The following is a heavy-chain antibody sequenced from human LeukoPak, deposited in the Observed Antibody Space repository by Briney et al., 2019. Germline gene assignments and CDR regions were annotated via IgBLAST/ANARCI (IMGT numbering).Heavy chain of an antibody. CDR1: GGSFSGYY. Sequence: PSETLTLTCAVSGGSFSGYYMSWIRQPPGKGLEWIGEINHSGSTNYNPSLKSRVIISVDTSKNQFTLKLSSVTAADTAVYYCARGGSPTGWFDPWGQGIPVTVSP. D-gene: IGHD1-26*01. CDR3: ARGGSPTGWFDP. J-gene: IGHJ5*02. V-gene: IGHV4-34*01. CDR2: INHSGST.